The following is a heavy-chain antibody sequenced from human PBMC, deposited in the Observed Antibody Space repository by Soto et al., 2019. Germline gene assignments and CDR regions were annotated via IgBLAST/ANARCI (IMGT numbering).Heavy chain of an antibody. CDR3: ARSVNYQLLPDYGMDV. Sequence: EVQLVESGGGLVKPGGSLRLSCAASGFTFSSYSMNWVRQAPGKGLEWVASISSSSSYIYYADSVKGRFTISRDNAKNSMYLQMNSLSAEDTAVYYCARSVNYQLLPDYGMDVGGQGTTVTVSS. V-gene: IGHV3-21*01. J-gene: IGHJ6*02. CDR2: ISSSSSYI. D-gene: IGHD2-2*01. CDR1: GFTFSSYS.